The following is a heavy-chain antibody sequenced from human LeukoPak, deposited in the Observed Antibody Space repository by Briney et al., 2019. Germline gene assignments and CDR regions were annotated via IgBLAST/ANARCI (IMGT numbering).Heavy chain of an antibody. CDR3: AGLLRFLEWSSGDYFDY. D-gene: IGHD3-3*01. CDR2: IYPGDSDT. V-gene: IGHV5-51*01. CDR1: GYSFTSYW. Sequence: GESLKISCKGSGYSFTSYWIGWVRQMPGKGLEWMGIIYPGDSDTRYSPSFQGQVTISADKSISTAYLQWSSLKASDTAMYYCAGLLRFLEWSSGDYFDYWGQGTLVTVSS. J-gene: IGHJ4*02.